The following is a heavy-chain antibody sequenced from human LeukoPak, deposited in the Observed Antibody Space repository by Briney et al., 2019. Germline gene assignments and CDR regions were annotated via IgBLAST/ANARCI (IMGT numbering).Heavy chain of an antibody. V-gene: IGHV3-30*02. CDR1: GFTFSSYG. J-gene: IGHJ5*02. Sequence: GGSLRLSCAASGFTFSSYGMHWVRQAPGKGLEWVAFIRYDGSNKYYADSVKGRFTISRDNSKNTLYLQMNSLRSEDTAVYYCARDNSVGDVAWWFDPWGQGTLVTVSS. CDR3: ARDNSVGDVAWWFDP. CDR2: IRYDGSNK. D-gene: IGHD1-26*01.